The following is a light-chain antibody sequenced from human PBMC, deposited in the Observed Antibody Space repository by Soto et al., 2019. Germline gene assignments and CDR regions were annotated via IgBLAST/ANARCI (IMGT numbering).Light chain of an antibody. CDR2: GAS. V-gene: IGKV1-8*01. CDR1: HRLNTY. J-gene: IGKJ2*01. CDR3: QQYFSYPYT. Sequence: IRMTQSPSSLSASIGDRVTFTCRASHRLNTYLAWYQQKPGKAPKLLIYGASTLQSGVPSRFSGSGSGTDFTLLISSLQSADFATYYCQQYFSYPYTFGQGTKLEIK.